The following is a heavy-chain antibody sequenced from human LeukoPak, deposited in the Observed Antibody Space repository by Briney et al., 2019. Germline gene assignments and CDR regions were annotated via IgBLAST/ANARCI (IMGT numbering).Heavy chain of an antibody. Sequence: GGSLRLSCAASGFTFSSYAMSWVRQAPGKGLEWVSAISGSGGSTYADSVKGRFTISRDNSKNTLYLQMNSLRAGDTALYYCAKDLPYSSGFNWFDPWGQGTRVTVSS. J-gene: IGHJ5*02. V-gene: IGHV3-23*01. CDR3: AKDLPYSSGFNWFDP. CDR2: ISGSGGST. D-gene: IGHD6-19*01. CDR1: GFTFSSYA.